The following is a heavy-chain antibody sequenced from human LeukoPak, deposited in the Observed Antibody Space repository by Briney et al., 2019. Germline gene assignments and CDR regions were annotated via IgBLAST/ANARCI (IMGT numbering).Heavy chain of an antibody. D-gene: IGHD3-3*01. CDR3: ARGPPYYDFWSGYYWAFDI. J-gene: IGHJ3*02. Sequence: SETLSLTCAVYGGSCSGYYWSWIRQPPGKGLEWIGEINHSGSTNYNPSLKSRVTISVDTSKNQFSLKLSSVTAADTAVYYCARGPPYYDFWSGYYWAFDIWGQGTMVTVSS. CDR1: GGSCSGYY. V-gene: IGHV4-34*01. CDR2: INHSGST.